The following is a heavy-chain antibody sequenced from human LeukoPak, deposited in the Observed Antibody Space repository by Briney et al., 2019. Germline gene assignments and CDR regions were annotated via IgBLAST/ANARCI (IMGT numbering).Heavy chain of an antibody. CDR2: IKQDGSEK. CDR3: ASSSWHDPYPDY. D-gene: IGHD6-13*01. V-gene: IGHV3-7*05. J-gene: IGHJ4*02. Sequence: GGSLRLSCAASGFTLSSYWMSWVRQAPGKGLEWVANIKQDGSEKYYVDSVKGRFTISRDNAKNSLYLQMNSLRGEDTAVYYCASSSWHDPYPDYWGQGTLVTVSS. CDR1: GFTLSSYW.